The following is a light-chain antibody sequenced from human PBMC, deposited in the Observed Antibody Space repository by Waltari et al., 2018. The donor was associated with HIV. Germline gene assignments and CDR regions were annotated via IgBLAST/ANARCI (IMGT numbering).Light chain of an antibody. CDR2: AAS. V-gene: IGKV3-15*01. J-gene: IGKJ2*01. CDR3: QQYNNWPYT. CDR1: QNFGSS. Sequence: EIVMTQSPATLSVSPGARATLSCSASQNFGSSLAWYQQKPGLAPRLLIYAASTRATGIPAKFSGSGSGTDFTLSISSLQSEDFAIYYCQQYNNWPYTFGQGTKLEFK.